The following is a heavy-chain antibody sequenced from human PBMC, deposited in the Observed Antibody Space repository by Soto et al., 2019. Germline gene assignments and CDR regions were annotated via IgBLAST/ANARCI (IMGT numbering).Heavy chain of an antibody. CDR1: GFTVSSNY. J-gene: IGHJ3*02. Sequence: GGSLRLSCAASGFTVSSNYMSWVRQAPGKGLEWVSVIYSGGSTYYADSVKGRFTISRDNSKNTLYLQMNSLRAEDTAVYYCARDPLIAARPIDAFDIWGQGTMVTVSS. CDR3: ARDPLIAARPIDAFDI. CDR2: IYSGGST. D-gene: IGHD6-6*01. V-gene: IGHV3-66*01.